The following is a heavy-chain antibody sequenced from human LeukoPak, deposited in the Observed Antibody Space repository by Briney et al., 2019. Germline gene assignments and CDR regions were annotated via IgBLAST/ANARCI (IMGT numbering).Heavy chain of an antibody. CDR3: AKDRDLAAASYYFDY. J-gene: IGHJ4*02. V-gene: IGHV3-30-3*02. Sequence: TGGSLRLSCAASGFTFSSYAMHWVRQAPGKGLEWVAVISYDGNDKYYVDSVKGRFTISRDNSKNTLYLQMNSLRAEDTAVYYCAKDRDLAAASYYFDYWGQGTLVTVSS. CDR2: ISYDGNDK. D-gene: IGHD6-13*01. CDR1: GFTFSSYA.